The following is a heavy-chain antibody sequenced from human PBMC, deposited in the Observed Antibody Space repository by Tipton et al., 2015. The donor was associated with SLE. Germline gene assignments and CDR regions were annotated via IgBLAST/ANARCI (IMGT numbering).Heavy chain of an antibody. Sequence: GSLRLSCVASGLSFSTYDMNWVRQAPGKGLEWVAFINKTGNDIYYADSVKGRFTISRDNTKTSLYLQMNSLRVEDTAVYYCARAGTMRGQGTLVTVSS. CDR2: INKTGNDI. CDR3: ARAGTM. D-gene: IGHD4/OR15-4a*01. V-gene: IGHV3-21*05. J-gene: IGHJ4*02. CDR1: GLSFSTYD.